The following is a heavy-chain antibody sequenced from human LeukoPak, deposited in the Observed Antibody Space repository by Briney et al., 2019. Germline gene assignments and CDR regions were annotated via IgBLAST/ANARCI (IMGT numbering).Heavy chain of an antibody. CDR1: GGTFSSYA. Sequence: SVKVSFKASGGTFSSYAISWVRQAPGQGLEWMGGIIPIFGTANYAQKFQGRVTITADESTSTAYMELSSLRSENTAVYYCARVGPSDYAFYYYYGMDVWGQGTTVTVSS. V-gene: IGHV1-69*13. J-gene: IGHJ6*02. CDR3: ARVGPSDYAFYYYYGMDV. CDR2: IIPIFGTA. D-gene: IGHD4-17*01.